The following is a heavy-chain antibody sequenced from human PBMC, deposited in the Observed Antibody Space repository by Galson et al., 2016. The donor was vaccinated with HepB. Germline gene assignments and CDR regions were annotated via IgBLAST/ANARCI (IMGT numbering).Heavy chain of an antibody. V-gene: IGHV1-18*01. CDR2: ISTDNDNT. J-gene: IGHJ6*02. CDR1: GYTFTHYG. D-gene: IGHD1-26*01. CDR3: AREQEVGYGMDV. Sequence: SVKVSCKASGYTFTHYGLNWVRRAPGQGLEWMGWISTDNDNTNYAQKLQGRVTMTTDTSTSTAYMELRSLRSDDTAVYYCAREQEVGYGMDVWGQGTTVTVSS.